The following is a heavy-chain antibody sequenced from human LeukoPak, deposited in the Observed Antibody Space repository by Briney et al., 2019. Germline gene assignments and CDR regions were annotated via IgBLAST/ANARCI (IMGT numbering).Heavy chain of an antibody. CDR1: GGSISINY. V-gene: IGHV4-59*01. D-gene: IGHD1-14*01. J-gene: IGHJ4*02. CDR2: IRSSGST. Sequence: SETLSLTCTVSGGSISINYWSWIRQPPGKGLEWIGYIRSSGSTNYNPSLKSRVTISMDTSKKQFSLQLSSVTAADTAVYYCARDVTPTTLWGQGTLVTVSS. CDR3: ARDVTPTTL.